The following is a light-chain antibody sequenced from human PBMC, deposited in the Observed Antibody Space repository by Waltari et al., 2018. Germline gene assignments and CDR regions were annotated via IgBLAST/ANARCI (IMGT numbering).Light chain of an antibody. Sequence: EIVMTQSPATLSVSPGERATLSCRASQTLTSNLAWYQQKPGQAPRLLIYGASTRATGIPARFTGSGSGTEFTLTISSLQSEDFAVYYCQQYDKWLMYTFGQGTKVEVK. CDR3: QQYDKWLMYT. CDR1: QTLTSN. V-gene: IGKV3-15*01. J-gene: IGKJ2*01. CDR2: GAS.